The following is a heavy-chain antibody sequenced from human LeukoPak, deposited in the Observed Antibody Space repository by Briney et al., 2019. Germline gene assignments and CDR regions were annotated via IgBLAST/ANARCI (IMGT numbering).Heavy chain of an antibody. D-gene: IGHD6-19*01. J-gene: IGHJ6*02. Sequence: PGGSLRLSCAASGFTLSSYAMSWVRQAPGKGLEWVSTISGSGGSTNYADSVKSRLTISRDNSKNTLYLQMNSLRAEDTAVYFCAKEKVGMSVAGPGGMDVWGQGTTVTVS. V-gene: IGHV3-23*01. CDR1: GFTLSSYA. CDR2: ISGSGGST. CDR3: AKEKVGMSVAGPGGMDV.